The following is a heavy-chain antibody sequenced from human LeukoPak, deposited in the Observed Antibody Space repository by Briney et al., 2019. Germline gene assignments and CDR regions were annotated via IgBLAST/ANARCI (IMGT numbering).Heavy chain of an antibody. CDR2: IYYSGST. CDR1: GGSISSSSYY. CDR3: ARDTVVAAKGFDP. Sequence: SETLSLTCTVSGGSISSSSYYWGWIRQPPGKGLEWIGSIYYSGSTYYNPSLKSRVTISVDTSKNQFSLKLSSVTAADTAVYYCARDTVVAAKGFDPWGQGTLVTVSS. V-gene: IGHV4-39*07. D-gene: IGHD2-15*01. J-gene: IGHJ5*02.